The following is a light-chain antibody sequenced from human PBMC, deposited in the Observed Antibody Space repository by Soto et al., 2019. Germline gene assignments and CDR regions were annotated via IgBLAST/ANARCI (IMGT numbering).Light chain of an antibody. Sequence: QSALTQPASVSGSPGQSITISCTGTSSDIGSYDLVSWYQQYPGKAPKLIIFEVTKRPSGVSNRFSGSKSGNTASLTISGLQAEDEADYYCCAYAGTTTFYVFGTGTKVTVL. J-gene: IGLJ1*01. CDR3: CAYAGTTTFYV. CDR2: EVT. V-gene: IGLV2-23*02. CDR1: SSDIGSYDL.